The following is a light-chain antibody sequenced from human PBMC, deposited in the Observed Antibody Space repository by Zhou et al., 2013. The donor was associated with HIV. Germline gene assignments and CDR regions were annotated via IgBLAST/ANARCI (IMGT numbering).Light chain of an antibody. V-gene: IGKV3-11*01. J-gene: IGKJ4*01. CDR2: DTF. Sequence: EIVLTQSPGTLSLSPGERVTLSCRASQNVANNYLAWYQQKPGQAPRLLIFDTFKRAPGIPARFRGGGSGTNFTLTISSLEPEDFGVYFCQHRSDRPFFGGGTRVQMK. CDR3: QHRSDRPF. CDR1: QNVANNY.